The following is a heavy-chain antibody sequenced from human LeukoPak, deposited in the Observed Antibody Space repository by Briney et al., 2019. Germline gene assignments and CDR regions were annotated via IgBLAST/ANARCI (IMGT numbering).Heavy chain of an antibody. D-gene: IGHD5-18*01. Sequence: GGSLRLSCAASGFTFSSYSMNWVRQAPGKGLEWVSSISSSSNYIYYAASVKGRFTISRDNAKNLLYLQMNSLRAEDTAIYYCARDRGTAMVKYNYFDPWGQGTLVTVSS. CDR2: ISSSSNYI. J-gene: IGHJ5*02. V-gene: IGHV3-21*01. CDR3: ARDRGTAMVKYNYFDP. CDR1: GFTFSSYS.